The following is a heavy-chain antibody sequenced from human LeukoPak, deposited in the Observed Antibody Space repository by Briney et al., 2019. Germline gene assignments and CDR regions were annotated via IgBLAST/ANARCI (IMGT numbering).Heavy chain of an antibody. CDR3: ARDRTYYYDSSGDYNPYYYYGMDV. Sequence: GGSLRLSCAASGFTFSSYAMSWVRQAPGTGLEWVSTISGSGGSTYYADSVKGRFTISRDNSKNTLYLQMNSLRAEDTAVYYCARDRTYYYDSSGDYNPYYYYGMDVWGQGTTVTVSS. J-gene: IGHJ6*02. CDR1: GFTFSSYA. D-gene: IGHD3-22*01. V-gene: IGHV3-23*01. CDR2: ISGSGGST.